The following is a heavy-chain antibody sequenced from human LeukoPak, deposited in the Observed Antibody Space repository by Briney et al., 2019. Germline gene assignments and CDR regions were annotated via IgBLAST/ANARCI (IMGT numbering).Heavy chain of an antibody. J-gene: IGHJ4*02. CDR3: TRDQTTLSSWYLDS. Sequence: TGGSLRLSCTSSGFTIGDYAMSWVSQAPGKGLEWVGFIRSKAYGGTTEYAASVEGRFTISRDDSKRIASLQMNSLKTEDRAVYYFTRDQTTLSSWYLDSWGKGTLVTVSS. D-gene: IGHD6-13*01. V-gene: IGHV3-49*04. CDR2: IRSKAYGGTT. CDR1: GFTIGDYA.